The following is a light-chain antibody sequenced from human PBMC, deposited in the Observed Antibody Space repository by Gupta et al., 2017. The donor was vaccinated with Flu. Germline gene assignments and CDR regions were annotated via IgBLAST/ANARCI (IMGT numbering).Light chain of an antibody. CDR2: LGS. V-gene: IGKV2-28*01. CDR1: QSLLHSNGYNY. J-gene: IGKJ2*03. Sequence: EIVMTQSPLSLPVTPGEPASISCRSSQSLLHSNGYNYLDWYLQKPGQSPQLLINLGSNRASGVPDRFSGSGAGTDFTLKISRVEAEDVGVYYCMQALQTPRSFGQGTKLEIK. CDR3: MQALQTPRS.